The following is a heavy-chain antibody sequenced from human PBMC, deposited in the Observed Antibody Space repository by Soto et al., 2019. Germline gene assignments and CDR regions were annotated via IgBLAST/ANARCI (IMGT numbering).Heavy chain of an antibody. CDR2: IYPYDSDT. CDR1: GYTFTNYW. CDR3: ARRPSNYYGVDV. Sequence: GESLKISCKGFGYTFTNYWVAWVRQMPGKGLEWMGIIYPYDSDTRYSPSLQGQVTLSADKSINTAYLQWNSLKASDTAMYYCARRPSNYYGVDVWGQGTTVTVSS. V-gene: IGHV5-51*01. J-gene: IGHJ6*02.